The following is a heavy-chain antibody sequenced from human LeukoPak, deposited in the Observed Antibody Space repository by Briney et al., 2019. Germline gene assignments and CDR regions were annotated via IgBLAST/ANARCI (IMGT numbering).Heavy chain of an antibody. CDR3: AKVSLRYFDWINYFDY. CDR2: INSDGSST. V-gene: IGHV3-74*01. J-gene: IGHJ4*02. D-gene: IGHD3-9*01. CDR1: GFTFSSYW. Sequence: PGGSLRLSCAASGFTFSSYWMHWVRQAPGKGLVWVSRINSDGSSTSYADSVKGRFTISRDNAKNTLYLQMNSLRAEDTAVYYCAKVSLRYFDWINYFDYWGQGTLVTVSS.